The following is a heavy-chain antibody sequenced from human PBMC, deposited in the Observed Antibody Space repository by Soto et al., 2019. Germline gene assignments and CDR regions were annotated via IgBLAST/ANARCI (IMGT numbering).Heavy chain of an antibody. D-gene: IGHD1-26*01. J-gene: IGHJ4*02. CDR1: GYTFTSYD. CDR3: ARGLGLYYFDY. V-gene: IGHV1-3*01. CDR2: INAGNGNT. Sequence: ASVKVSCKASGYTFTSYDMHWVRQAPGQRLEWMGWINAGNGNTKYSQKFQGRVTITRDTSASTAYMELSSLRSEDTAVYYCARGLGLYYFDYWGQETLVTVSS.